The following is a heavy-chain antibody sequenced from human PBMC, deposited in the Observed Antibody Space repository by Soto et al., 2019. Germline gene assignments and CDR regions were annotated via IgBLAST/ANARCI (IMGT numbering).Heavy chain of an antibody. D-gene: IGHD6-13*01. V-gene: IGHV1-24*01. CDR3: ATLVTGYSSSWYFDY. CDR2: FDPEDGET. CDR1: GYTLTELS. J-gene: IGHJ4*02. Sequence: ASVKVSCKVSGYTLTELSMHWVRQAPGKGLEWMGGFDPEDGETIYAQKFQGRVTMTEDTSTDTAYMELSSLRSEDTAVYYCATLVTGYSSSWYFDYWGQGTLVTVSS.